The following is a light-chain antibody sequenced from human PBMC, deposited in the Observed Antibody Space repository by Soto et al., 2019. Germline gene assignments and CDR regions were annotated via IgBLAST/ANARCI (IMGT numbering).Light chain of an antibody. CDR2: DTS. V-gene: IGKV3-11*01. J-gene: IGKJ1*01. Sequence: EIVLTQSPATLSLSPGERDTLSCRASQSVSNYLAWYQQKTGQAPRLLMYDTSNRATGIPARFSGSGSGTDFTLTISSLEPEDFAVYYCQQRSNWPWTFSQGTRVEIK. CDR3: QQRSNWPWT. CDR1: QSVSNY.